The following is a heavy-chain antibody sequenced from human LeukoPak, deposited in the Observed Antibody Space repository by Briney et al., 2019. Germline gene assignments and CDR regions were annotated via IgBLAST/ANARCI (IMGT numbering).Heavy chain of an antibody. CDR3: TRATRCCGYYYDSSAYYRAFDI. D-gene: IGHD3-22*01. J-gene: IGHJ3*02. CDR1: GFSFTSYA. V-gene: IGHV3-30-3*01. Sequence: GGSLRLSCAASGFSFTSYAMHWVRQAPGRGLEWVAVISYDGSNKYYADSVKGRFTISRDNSKNTLYLQMNSLRAEDTAVYYCTRATRCCGYYYDSSAYYRAFDIWGQGTMVTVSS. CDR2: ISYDGSNK.